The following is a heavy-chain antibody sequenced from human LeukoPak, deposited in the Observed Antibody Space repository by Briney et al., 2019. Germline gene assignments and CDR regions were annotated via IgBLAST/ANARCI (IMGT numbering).Heavy chain of an antibody. CDR2: LNPKSGAT. CDR3: ARDLGFCSGGSCGSMTTVTSYDY. Sequence: GASVKVSCKASGYTFTDYCMHWVRQAPGQGLEWMGWLNPKSGATNFAQKFQGRVTMTRDTSITTAYMELSRLRSDDTAVYYCARDLGFCSGGSCGSMTTVTSYDYWGQGTLVTVSS. CDR1: GYTFTDYC. J-gene: IGHJ4*02. V-gene: IGHV1-2*02. D-gene: IGHD2-15*01.